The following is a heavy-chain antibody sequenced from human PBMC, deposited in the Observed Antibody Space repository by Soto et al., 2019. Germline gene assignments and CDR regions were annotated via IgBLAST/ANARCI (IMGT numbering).Heavy chain of an antibody. CDR2: ISAYSGNT. V-gene: IGHV1-18*01. Sequence: QVQLVQSGGEVKKPGAAVKVSCKASGYTFTTFGIGWVRQAPGQGLEWMGWISAYSGNTEYPQKLQGRVTMTIDTSTSTTYMELRSLRSDDTAVYYCARAYCSGGSCYRDYWGQGALVTVSS. CDR1: GYTFTTFG. J-gene: IGHJ4*02. D-gene: IGHD2-15*01. CDR3: ARAYCSGGSCYRDY.